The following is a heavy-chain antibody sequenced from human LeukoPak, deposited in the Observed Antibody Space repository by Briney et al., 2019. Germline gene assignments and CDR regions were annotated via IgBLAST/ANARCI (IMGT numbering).Heavy chain of an antibody. J-gene: IGHJ4*02. CDR1: GGSISSSSYY. CDR2: IYYSGST. V-gene: IGHV4-39*07. CDR3: VGSGSYYTFDY. Sequence: PSETLSLTCTVSGGSISSSSYYWGWIRQPPGKGLEWIGSIYYSGSTYYNPSLKSRVTISVDTSKNQFSLKLSSVTAADTAVYYCVGSGSYYTFDYWGQGTLVTVSS. D-gene: IGHD3-10*01.